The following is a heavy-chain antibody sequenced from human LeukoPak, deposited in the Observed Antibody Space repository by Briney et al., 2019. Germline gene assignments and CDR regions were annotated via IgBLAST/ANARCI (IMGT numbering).Heavy chain of an antibody. CDR3: ARGWASSSFGY. CDR1: GGSFSGYY. V-gene: IGHV4-34*01. J-gene: IGHJ4*02. CDR2: INHSGST. Sequence: SETLSLTCAVYGGSFSGYYWSWIRQPPGKGLEWIGEINHSGSTNYNPSLKSRVTISVDTSKNQFSLKLSSVTAADTAVYYCARGWASSSFGYWGQGTLVTVPS. D-gene: IGHD6-13*01.